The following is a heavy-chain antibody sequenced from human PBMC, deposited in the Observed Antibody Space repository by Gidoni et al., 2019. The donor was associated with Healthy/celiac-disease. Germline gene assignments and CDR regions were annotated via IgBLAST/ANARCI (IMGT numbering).Heavy chain of an antibody. CDR2: ISSSSSTI. CDR1: GFTFSSYS. V-gene: IGHV3-48*02. J-gene: IGHJ4*02. CDR3: ARDWRLAAAAGEVDY. Sequence: EVQLVESGGGLVQPGGSLRLSCAASGFTFSSYSMNWVRQAPGKGLEWVSYISSSSSTIYYADSVKGRSTISRDNAKNSLYLQMNSLRDEDTAVYYCARDWRLAAAAGEVDYWGQGTLVTVSS. D-gene: IGHD6-13*01.